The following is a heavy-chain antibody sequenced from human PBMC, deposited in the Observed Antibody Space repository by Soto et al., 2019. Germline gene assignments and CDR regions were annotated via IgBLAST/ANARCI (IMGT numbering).Heavy chain of an antibody. CDR3: AREGCTNGVCYAFDI. D-gene: IGHD2-8*01. J-gene: IGHJ3*02. V-gene: IGHV1-18*01. Sequence: ASVKVSCKASGYTFTSYGISWVRQAPGQGLEWMGWISAYNGNTNYAQKLQGRVTMTTDTSTSTAYMELRSLRSDDTAVYYGAREGCTNGVCYAFDIWGQGTMVTVSS. CDR2: ISAYNGNT. CDR1: GYTFTSYG.